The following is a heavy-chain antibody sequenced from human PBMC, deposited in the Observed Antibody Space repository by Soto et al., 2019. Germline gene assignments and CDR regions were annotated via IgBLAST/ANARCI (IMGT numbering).Heavy chain of an antibody. CDR1: GGSISSSSYY. V-gene: IGHV4-39*01. CDR3: ARHPRVGYTTRAESFDI. D-gene: IGHD5-18*01. CDR2: VYYSGNN. Sequence: QVQLQESGPGLVKPSETLSLTCTVSGGSISSSSYYWDWIRQPPGKGLEWIGNVYYSGNNHYNPSLNSRVTMSIDTSKNQFSLRLSSVTAADTAVYYCARHPRVGYTTRAESFDIWGQGTMVTVSS. J-gene: IGHJ3*02.